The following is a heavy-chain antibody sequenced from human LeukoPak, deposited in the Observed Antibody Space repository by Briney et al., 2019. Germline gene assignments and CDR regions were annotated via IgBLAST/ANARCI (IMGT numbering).Heavy chain of an antibody. CDR3: AKDRISYTTSPGEWSR. D-gene: IGHD3-10*01. V-gene: IGHV3-23*01. CDR1: GFSLNTYA. CDR2: IRGSGEST. J-gene: IGHJ4*02. Sequence: GGSLRLSCAASGFSLNTYAMSWVRQAPGKGLEWVSTIRGSGESTHYVDSVQCRFTISRDNSLYTVYLQMDSLRGDDTADYYCAKDRISYTTSPGEWSRWGQGTLVIVSS.